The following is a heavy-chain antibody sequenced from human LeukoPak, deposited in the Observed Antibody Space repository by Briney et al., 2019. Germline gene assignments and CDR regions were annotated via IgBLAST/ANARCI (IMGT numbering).Heavy chain of an antibody. D-gene: IGHD6-13*01. V-gene: IGHV3-48*03. J-gene: IGHJ4*02. Sequence: GGSLRLSWEASGXTFSSYETNWVRQAPGKGLEWVSYISSSGKTIYYADSTKGRFTVSRDNAKNSLYLQMNSLRAEDTAVYYCATTSIAAAVPGCFDYWGQGTLVTVFS. CDR1: GXTFSSYE. CDR3: ATTSIAAAVPGCFDY. CDR2: ISSSGKTI.